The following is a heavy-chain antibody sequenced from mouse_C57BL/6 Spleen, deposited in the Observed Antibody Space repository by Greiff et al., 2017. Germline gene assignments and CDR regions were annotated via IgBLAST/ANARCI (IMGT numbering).Heavy chain of an antibody. J-gene: IGHJ3*01. V-gene: IGHV1-18*01. D-gene: IGHD1-1*02. CDR2: INPNYGGT. CDR3: ARRRELWPPWFAY. Sequence: EVQLQQSGPELVKPGASVKIPCKASGYTFTDYNMDWVKQSHEKSLEWIGDINPNYGGTIYNLKFKGKATLTVDTSSHTAYMELRSLTSEDTAVYYCARRRELWPPWFAYWGQGTLVTVSA. CDR1: GYTFTDYN.